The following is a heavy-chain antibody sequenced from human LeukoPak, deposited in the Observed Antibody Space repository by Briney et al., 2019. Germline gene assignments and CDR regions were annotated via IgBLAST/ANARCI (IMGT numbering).Heavy chain of an antibody. D-gene: IGHD6-6*01. CDR3: ARIEYSSSSGAFDI. CDR2: IYYSGST. Sequence: PSETLSPTCTVSGGSISSYYWSWIRQPPGKGLEGIGYIYYSGSTNYNPSLTSRGTISVDTSKNQSSLKLSSVTAADTAVYYCARIEYSSSSGAFDIWGQGTMVTASS. CDR1: GGSISSYY. V-gene: IGHV4-59*01. J-gene: IGHJ3*02.